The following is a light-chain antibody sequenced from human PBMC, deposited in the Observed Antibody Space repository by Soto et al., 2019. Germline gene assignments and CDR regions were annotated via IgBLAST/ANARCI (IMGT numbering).Light chain of an antibody. CDR3: QQRANWLT. Sequence: EIVLTQSPATLSLSPGERVTLSCRASQSIGRYLAWYQHKPGQAPRLLVYDASNRATGIPARFSGSGSGTDFTLTISGLEPEDFADYYCQQRANWLTFGGGTKVEIK. J-gene: IGKJ4*01. CDR1: QSIGRY. CDR2: DAS. V-gene: IGKV3-11*01.